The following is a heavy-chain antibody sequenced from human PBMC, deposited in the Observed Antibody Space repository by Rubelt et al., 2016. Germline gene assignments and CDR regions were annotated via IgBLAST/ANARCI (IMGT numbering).Heavy chain of an antibody. CDR1: GYTFTSDY. CDR2: INPSGGST. J-gene: IGHJ5*02. V-gene: IGHV1-46*01. CDR3: ARVRGSNWFDP. D-gene: IGHD3-10*01. Sequence: QVQLVQSGTEVKKPGASVKVSCKASGYTFTSDYMHWVRQAPGQGLEWMGIINPSGGSTSYAQKFQGRVTMTRDTSTSTVYMELSSLRSEDTAVYYGARVRGSNWFDPWGQGTLVTVSS.